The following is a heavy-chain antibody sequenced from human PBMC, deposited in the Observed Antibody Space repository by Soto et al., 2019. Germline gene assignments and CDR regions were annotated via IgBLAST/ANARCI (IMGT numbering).Heavy chain of an antibody. CDR2: IYPGDSDT. V-gene: IGHV5-51*01. CDR1: GYSFTSYW. Sequence: PGESLKISCKGSGYSFTSYWIGWVRQMPGEGLGWMGIIYPGDSDTRYRQSFQGQVTISADRSIRTAYLQWSSLKASDTAIYYCAGHNRTRLSLDVNPVNWLNPWGEGTLVTVSS. D-gene: IGHD2-2*01. CDR3: AGHNRTRLSLDVNPVNWLNP. J-gene: IGHJ5*02.